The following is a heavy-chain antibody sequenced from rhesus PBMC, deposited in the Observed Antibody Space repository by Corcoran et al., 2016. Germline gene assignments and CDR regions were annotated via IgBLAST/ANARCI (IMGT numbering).Heavy chain of an antibody. CDR2: IYSSTGNT. V-gene: IGHV4S7*01. J-gene: IGHJ5-1*01. CDR3: ARLAYVSLDRFDV. CDR1: GGSISSGYG. Sequence: QVQLKESGPGLVKPSETLSLTCAVSGGSISSGYGWGWIRQPPGKGLEWIVTIYSSTGNTYYDPSLKSRVTISKHTSKNQFSLKLSSVTSADTAVYYCARLAYVSLDRFDVWGPGVLVTVSS. D-gene: IGHD2-39*01.